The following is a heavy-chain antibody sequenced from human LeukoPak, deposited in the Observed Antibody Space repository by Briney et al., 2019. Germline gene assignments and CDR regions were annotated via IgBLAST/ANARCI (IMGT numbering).Heavy chain of an antibody. J-gene: IGHJ4*02. CDR1: GYTLTSYY. CDR3: ARDLARGGS. CDR2: INPSGGGT. D-gene: IGHD3-10*01. Sequence: ASVKVSCKASGYTLTSYYMHWVRQAPGQGLEWMGRINPSGGGTSYAQNFQGRVTMTRDTSTSTVYMELSTLRSEDTAKYYCARDLARGGSWGQGTLVIVSS. V-gene: IGHV1-46*01.